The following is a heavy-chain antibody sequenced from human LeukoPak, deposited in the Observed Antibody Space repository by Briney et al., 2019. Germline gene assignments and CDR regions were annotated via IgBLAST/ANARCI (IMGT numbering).Heavy chain of an antibody. J-gene: IGHJ4*02. V-gene: IGHV1-69*05. CDR1: GGTFSSHA. D-gene: IGHD5-12*01. Sequence: GSSVQVSCKASGGTFSSHAISWVRQAPRQGLEWVGGIIPIFGTTNYAQKFQGRVTITTDESTSTGYMELRSLRSDDMAVYYCARGDSGYDYGFDNWGQGTLVTVSS. CDR2: IIPIFGTT. CDR3: ARGDSGYDYGFDN.